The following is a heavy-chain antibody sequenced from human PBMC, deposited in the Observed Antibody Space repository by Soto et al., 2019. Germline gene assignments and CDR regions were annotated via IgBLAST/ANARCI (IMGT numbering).Heavy chain of an antibody. Sequence: GGSLRLSCAASGYTFTSYAMSWVRQAPGKGLEWVSGISGSGGSTYYADSVKGRFTISRDNSKNTLYLQMNSLRAEDTAVYYCAKGLDNYYGHVWGQGTTVTVSS. J-gene: IGHJ6*02. CDR3: AKGLDNYYGHV. V-gene: IGHV3-23*01. CDR1: GYTFTSYA. CDR2: ISGSGGST. D-gene: IGHD3-10*01.